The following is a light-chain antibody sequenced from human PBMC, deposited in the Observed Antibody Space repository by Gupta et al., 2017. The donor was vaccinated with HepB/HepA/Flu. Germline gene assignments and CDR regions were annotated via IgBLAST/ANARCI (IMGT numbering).Light chain of an antibody. CDR1: QGIGTY. CDR2: AAS. CDR3: HQRKSYPPDS. Sequence: DIQLTQSPSFLSASVGDRVTITCRASQGIGTYLAWYQQKPGKAPKLLIYAASTWQTGVPSRFSGSGSGTEFTLTISSLQPEDYAAYFCHQRKSYPPDSFGQGTQLEIK. V-gene: IGKV1-9*01. J-gene: IGKJ5*01.